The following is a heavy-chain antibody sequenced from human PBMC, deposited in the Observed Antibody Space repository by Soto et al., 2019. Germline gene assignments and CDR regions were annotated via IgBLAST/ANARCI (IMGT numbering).Heavy chain of an antibody. V-gene: IGHV3-9*01. Sequence: EVQLVESGGGLVQPGRSLRLSCAASGFTFDDYAMHWVRQIPGKGLEWVSGISWNSGSVAYADSVKGRFTISRDNAKNSLYLHMNSLRAEDTALYYCAKDQTTGTTNPPYWYFDLWGRGTLVTVSS. CDR3: AKDQTTGTTNPPYWYFDL. D-gene: IGHD1-1*01. J-gene: IGHJ2*01. CDR1: GFTFDDYA. CDR2: ISWNSGSV.